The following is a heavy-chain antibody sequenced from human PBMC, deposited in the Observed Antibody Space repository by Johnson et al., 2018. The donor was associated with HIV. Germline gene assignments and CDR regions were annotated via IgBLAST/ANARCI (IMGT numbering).Heavy chain of an antibody. J-gene: IGHJ3*01. CDR2: ISYDGNNK. Sequence: QVQLVESGGGVVQPGRSLRLSCAASGFTFSNYAIHWVRQAPGKGLEWVAIISYDGNNKYYADSVKGRFTISRDNAKKSLFLQMNSLRVEDTAVYYCARGWRAVAGPDAFDVWGQGTLVTVSS. D-gene: IGHD6-19*01. V-gene: IGHV3-30*04. CDR3: ARGWRAVAGPDAFDV. CDR1: GFTFSNYA.